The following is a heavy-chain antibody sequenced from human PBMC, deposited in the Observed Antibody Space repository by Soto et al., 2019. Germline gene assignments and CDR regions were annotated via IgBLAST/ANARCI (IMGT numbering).Heavy chain of an antibody. V-gene: IGHV4-30-4*01. CDR3: ARGSWGGDYGGTNRETCTSWFDP. J-gene: IGHJ5*02. CDR1: GGSISGGGYY. D-gene: IGHD4-17*01. CDR2: IDSRGST. Sequence: QVQLQESGPGLVKPSQTPSLTCTVSGGSISGGGYYWSWVRQPPGKGLEWIGYIDSRGSTYYNPSRTGSVTISIDRSTSECSLHLSSVTAAETGVYYGARGSWGGDYGGTNRETCTSWFDPWGQGTLVTVSS.